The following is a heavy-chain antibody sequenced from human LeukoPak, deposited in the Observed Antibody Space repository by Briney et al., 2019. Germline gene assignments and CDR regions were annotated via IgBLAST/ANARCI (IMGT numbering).Heavy chain of an antibody. CDR1: GFAFSSYW. Sequence: GGSLRLSCAGSGFAFSSYWMHWVRQAPGKGLVWVSHIKSDGSSTNYADAVRGRFTISRDNAKNTLYLQMDSLRAEDTAVYYCARGTDYWSGYIDFWGQGPLVTVSS. J-gene: IGHJ4*02. CDR2: IKSDGSST. V-gene: IGHV3-74*01. D-gene: IGHD3-3*01. CDR3: ARGTDYWSGYIDF.